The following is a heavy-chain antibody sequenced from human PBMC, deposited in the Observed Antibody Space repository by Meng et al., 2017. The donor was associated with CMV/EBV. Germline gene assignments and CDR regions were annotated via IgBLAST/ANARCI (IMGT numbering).Heavy chain of an antibody. D-gene: IGHD1-14*01. CDR1: GFTFSSYG. V-gene: IGHV3-30*02. J-gene: IGHJ6*02. Sequence: GESLKISCAASGFTFSSYGMHWVRQAPGKGLEWVAFIRYDGSNKYYADSVKGRFTISRDNSKNTLYLQMNSLRAEDTAVYYCANNQYYGIDVWGQGTTVTVSS. CDR3: ANNQYYGIDV. CDR2: IRYDGSNK.